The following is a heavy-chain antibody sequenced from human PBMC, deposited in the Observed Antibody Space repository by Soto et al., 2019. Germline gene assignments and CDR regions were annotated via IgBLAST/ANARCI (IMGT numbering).Heavy chain of an antibody. CDR2: ISGSGGST. D-gene: IGHD3-3*01. Sequence: PGESLKISCAASGFTFSSYAMSWVRQAPGKGLEWVSAISGSGGSTYYADSVKGRFTISRDNSKNTLYLQMNSLRAEDTAVYYCAKAHYDFWSGYYSYFDYWGQGTLVTVSS. V-gene: IGHV3-23*01. CDR3: AKAHYDFWSGYYSYFDY. J-gene: IGHJ4*02. CDR1: GFTFSSYA.